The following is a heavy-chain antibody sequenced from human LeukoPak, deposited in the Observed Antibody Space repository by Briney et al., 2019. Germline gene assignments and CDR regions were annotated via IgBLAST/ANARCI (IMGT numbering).Heavy chain of an antibody. CDR1: GYTFTDYY. CDR2: INPNSGGT. J-gene: IGHJ4*02. CDR3: ARVRAMVRGVKVDYFDY. V-gene: IGHV1-2*02. Sequence: ASVKVSCKASGYTFTDYYMHWVRQAPGQGLEWMGWINPNSGGTNYAQKFQGRVTMTRDTSISTAYMELSRLRSDDTAVYYCARVRAMVRGVKVDYFDYWGQGTLVTVSS. D-gene: IGHD3-10*01.